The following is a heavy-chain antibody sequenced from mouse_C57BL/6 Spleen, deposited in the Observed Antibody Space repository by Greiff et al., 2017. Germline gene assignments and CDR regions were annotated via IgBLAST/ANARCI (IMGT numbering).Heavy chain of an antibody. CDR2: IYPRSGNT. J-gene: IGHJ4*01. D-gene: IGHD2-2*01. Sequence: QVQLKQSGAELARPGASVKLSCKASGYTFTSYGISWVKQRTGQGLEWIGEIYPRSGNTYYNEKFKGKATLTADKSSSTAYMELRSLTSEDSAVYFCARGRKNIYYGYDDAMDYWGQGTSVTVSS. V-gene: IGHV1-81*01. CDR3: ARGRKNIYYGYDDAMDY. CDR1: GYTFTSYG.